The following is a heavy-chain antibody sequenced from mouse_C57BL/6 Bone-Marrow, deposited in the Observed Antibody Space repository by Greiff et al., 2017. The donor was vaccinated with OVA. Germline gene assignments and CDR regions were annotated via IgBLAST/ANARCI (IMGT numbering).Heavy chain of an antibody. J-gene: IGHJ1*03. CDR3: AQTQYFDV. V-gene: IGHV1-81*01. Sequence: VQGVESGAELARPGASVKLSCKASGYTLTSYGISWVMQRTGQGLEWIGEIYPRSGNTYYNEKFKGTATLTADKSSSTAYMELRNLTSEDSAVYFCAQTQYFDVWGTRTTVTVSS. CDR2: IYPRSGNT. CDR1: GYTLTSYG.